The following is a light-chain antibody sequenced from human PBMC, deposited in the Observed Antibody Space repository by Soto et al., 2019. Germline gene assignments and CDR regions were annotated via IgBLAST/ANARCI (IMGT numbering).Light chain of an antibody. J-gene: IGLJ1*01. V-gene: IGLV2-14*01. Sequence: QSALTQPASVSGSPGQSITISCTGTSSDVGGYNYVSWYQQHPGKAPKLMIYDVSNRPSGVSYRFSGSKSGNTASLTISGLQAEDEADYYCSSYTSTVSYVFGTGTKVIVL. CDR1: SSDVGGYNY. CDR3: SSYTSTVSYV. CDR2: DVS.